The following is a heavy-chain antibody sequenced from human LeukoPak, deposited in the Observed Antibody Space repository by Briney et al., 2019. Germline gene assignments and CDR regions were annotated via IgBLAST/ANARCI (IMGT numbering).Heavy chain of an antibody. Sequence: GRSLRLSCAASGFTFSVYAMHWVRQAPGKGLEWVAVISYDGNIKYYADSVKGRFTISRDNSKNTLYLQMNSLRAEDTSVYYCAKVGGISSGYYSDYWGQGTLVTVSS. D-gene: IGHD3-22*01. J-gene: IGHJ4*02. CDR3: AKVGGISSGYYSDY. CDR2: ISYDGNIK. V-gene: IGHV3-30-3*01. CDR1: GFTFSVYA.